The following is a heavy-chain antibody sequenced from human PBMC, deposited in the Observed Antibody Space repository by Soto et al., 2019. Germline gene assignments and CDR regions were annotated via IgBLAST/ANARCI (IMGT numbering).Heavy chain of an antibody. CDR1: GDSVSSNSAA. D-gene: IGHD3-3*01. CDR3: ARAGYDFWSGYYTHLYYYGMDV. J-gene: IGHJ6*02. V-gene: IGHV6-1*01. CDR2: TYYRSKWYN. Sequence: SQTLSLTCAISGDSVSSNSAAWNWIRQSPSRGLEWLGRTYYRSKWYNDYAVSVKSRITINPDTSKNQTSLQLNSVTPEDTAVYYCARAGYDFWSGYYTHLYYYGMDVWGQGTTVTVSS.